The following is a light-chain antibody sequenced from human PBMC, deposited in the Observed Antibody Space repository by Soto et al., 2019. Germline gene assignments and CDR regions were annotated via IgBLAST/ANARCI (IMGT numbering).Light chain of an antibody. CDR3: QQSYSTPWT. CDR1: QSISSY. J-gene: IGKJ1*01. V-gene: IGKV1-39*01. CDR2: AAS. Sequence: DIQMTQSPSSLSASVGDRVTITCRASQSISSYLNWYQQKPGKAPKLLIYAASSLQSGVPSRFSGSGSGKAFTLTISSLQPEDFATYYCQQSYSTPWTFGQGNQVEIK.